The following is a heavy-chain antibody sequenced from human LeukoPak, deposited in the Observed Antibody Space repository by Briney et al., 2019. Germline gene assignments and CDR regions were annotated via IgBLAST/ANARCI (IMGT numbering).Heavy chain of an antibody. J-gene: IGHJ5*02. CDR3: ARRASWYPMYNWFDP. CDR1: GDSISNYY. D-gene: IGHD6-13*01. Sequence: SETLSLTCSVSGDSISNYYWSWIRQSAGKGLEWIGRIYSSGSTDYNPSLKSRVSISVDTSKNQFSLKLSSVTAADTAVYYCARRASWYPMYNWFDPWGQGTLVTVSS. CDR2: IYSSGST. V-gene: IGHV4-4*07.